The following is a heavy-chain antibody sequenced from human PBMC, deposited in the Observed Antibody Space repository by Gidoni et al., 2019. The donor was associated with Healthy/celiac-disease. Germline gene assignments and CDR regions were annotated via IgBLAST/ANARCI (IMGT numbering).Heavy chain of an antibody. CDR2: IYTSGST. CDR1: GGSIRRGSYY. D-gene: IGHD3-10*01. J-gene: IGHJ6*02. V-gene: IGHV4-61*02. Sequence: QVQLQESGPGLVKPSPTLSLTCTVSGGSIRRGSYYWSWIRQPAGTGLEWIGRIYTSGSTNYNPSLKSRVTISVDTSKNQFSLKLSSVTAADTAVYYCAREGAPWFGESYYYGMDVWGQGTTVTVSS. CDR3: AREGAPWFGESYYYGMDV.